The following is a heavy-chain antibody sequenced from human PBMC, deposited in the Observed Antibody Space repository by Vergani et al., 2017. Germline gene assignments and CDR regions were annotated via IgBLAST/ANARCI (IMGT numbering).Heavy chain of an antibody. D-gene: IGHD2-15*01. CDR3: AKDLFGDIVVVVAAADY. CDR1: GFTFSSYA. Sequence: VQLVDSGGGLVQPGGSLRLSCSASGFTFSSYAMHWVRQAPGKGLEYVSAISSNGGSTYYADSVKGRFTISRDNSKNTLYLQMNSLRAEDTAVYYCAKDLFGDIVVVVAAADYWGQGTLVTVSS. V-gene: IGHV3-64*04. J-gene: IGHJ4*02. CDR2: ISSNGGST.